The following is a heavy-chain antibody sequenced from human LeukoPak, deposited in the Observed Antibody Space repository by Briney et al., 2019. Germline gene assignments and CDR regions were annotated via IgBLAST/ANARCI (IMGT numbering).Heavy chain of an antibody. Sequence: SETLSLTCTVSGGSISRYYWSWIRQPAGKGLEWIGRIYTSGSTNYNPSLKSRVTMSVDTSKNQFSLKLSSVTAADTAVYYCAREHDFSSGSWADNYYYYGMDVWGQGTTVTVSS. CDR2: IYTSGST. J-gene: IGHJ6*02. D-gene: IGHD3-3*01. V-gene: IGHV4-4*07. CDR3: AREHDFSSGSWADNYYYYGMDV. CDR1: GGSISRYY.